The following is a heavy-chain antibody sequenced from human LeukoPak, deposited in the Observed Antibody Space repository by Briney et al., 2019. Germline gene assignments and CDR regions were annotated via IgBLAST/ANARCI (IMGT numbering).Heavy chain of an antibody. CDR1: GGSISSGSYY. D-gene: IGHD3-16*01. CDR2: IYTSGST. V-gene: IGHV4-61*02. Sequence: KPSETLSLTCTVSGGSISSGSYYWSWIRQPAGKGLEWIGRIYTSGSTNYNPSLKSRVTISVDTSKNQFSLKLSSVTAADTAGYYWARDGPLGGGYGNYLDYWGKGTLATVSS. CDR3: ARDGPLGGGYGNYLDY. J-gene: IGHJ4*02.